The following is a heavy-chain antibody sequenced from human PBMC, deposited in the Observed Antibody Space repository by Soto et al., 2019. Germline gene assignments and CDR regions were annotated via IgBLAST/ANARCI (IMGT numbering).Heavy chain of an antibody. Sequence: GGSLRLSCAASGFTFSSYAMSWVRQAPGKGLEWVSAISGSGGSTYYADSVKGRFTISRDNSKNTLYLQMNSLRAEDTAVYYCAKDLLRYFDFLISNDYWGQGTLVTVSS. D-gene: IGHD3-9*01. CDR1: GFTFSSYA. CDR2: ISGSGGST. CDR3: AKDLLRYFDFLISNDY. J-gene: IGHJ4*02. V-gene: IGHV3-23*01.